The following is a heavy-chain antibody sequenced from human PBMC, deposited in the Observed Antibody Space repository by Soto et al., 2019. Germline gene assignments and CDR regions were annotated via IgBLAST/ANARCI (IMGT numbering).Heavy chain of an antibody. CDR3: ARWHCYGVDV. CDR1: GCSISSGGYY. CDR2: IYYSGST. Sequence: QVQLQESGPGLVKPSQTLSLTCTVSGCSISSGGYYWSWFRQHPGKGLEWIGYIYYSGSTYNNPYLKSRLTISVDTSKNHFSLKLISVTAADTAVYYCARWHCYGVDVWGQGTTVTVSS. V-gene: IGHV4-31*03. J-gene: IGHJ6*02. D-gene: IGHD5-12*01.